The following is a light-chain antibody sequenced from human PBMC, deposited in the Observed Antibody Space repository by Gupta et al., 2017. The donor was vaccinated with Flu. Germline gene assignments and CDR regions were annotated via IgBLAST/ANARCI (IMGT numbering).Light chain of an antibody. Sequence: ETVMTQSPATLSVSPGERATLSCRASQSVSSNLAWYQQKPGQAPRLLIYGASTRATGIPARFSGSGSGTDFTRTISSLKSEDFAVYYCQQHQNGLWTFGQGTKVEIK. CDR2: GAS. CDR1: QSVSSN. J-gene: IGKJ1*01. CDR3: QQHQNGLWT. V-gene: IGKV3-15*01.